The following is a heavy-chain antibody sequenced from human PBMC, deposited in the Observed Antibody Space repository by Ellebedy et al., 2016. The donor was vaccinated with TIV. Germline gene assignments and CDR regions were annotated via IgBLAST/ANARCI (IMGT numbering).Heavy chain of an antibody. CDR1: GYSFTSYW. CDR2: IFPGDSDI. CDR3: ARRSADHFDY. Sequence: PGGSLRLSCEGSGYSFTSYWIGWVRQMPGRGLEWMGTIFPGDSDIIYSPSFQGQVTFSVDKSISTAYLQWSSLKASDTAMYYWARRSADHFDYWGQGTLVTVSS. J-gene: IGHJ4*01. D-gene: IGHD3-10*01. V-gene: IGHV5-51*01.